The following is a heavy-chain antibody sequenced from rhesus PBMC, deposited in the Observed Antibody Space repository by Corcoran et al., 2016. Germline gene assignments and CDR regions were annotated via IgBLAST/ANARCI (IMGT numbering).Heavy chain of an antibody. CDR3: ARAVSITAAGTGY. J-gene: IGHJ4*01. V-gene: IGHV1S9*01. CDR2: INPSNGNT. Sequence: QVQLVHSGAEVQTPGTSVKLSCKASNYTFTSYSIHWVRKAPGQVLEGMGWINPSNGNTVYAQKFQGRVTMTRDTSTTTAYMELNSLRSEDTAVYYCARAVSITAAGTGYWGQGVLVTVSS. D-gene: IGHD6-25*01. CDR1: NYTFTSYS.